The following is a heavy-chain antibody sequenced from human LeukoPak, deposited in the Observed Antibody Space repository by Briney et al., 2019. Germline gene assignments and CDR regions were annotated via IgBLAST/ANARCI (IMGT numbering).Heavy chain of an antibody. CDR1: GFTFSNAW. Sequence: AGSLRLSCAASGFTFSNAWMSWVRQAPGKGLEWVGRIKSKTDGGTTDYAAPVKGRFTISRDDSKNTLYLQMNSLKTEDTAVYYCTTDEGATTDAFDIWGQGTMVTVSS. D-gene: IGHD1-26*01. CDR2: IKSKTDGGTT. V-gene: IGHV3-15*01. CDR3: TTDEGATTDAFDI. J-gene: IGHJ3*02.